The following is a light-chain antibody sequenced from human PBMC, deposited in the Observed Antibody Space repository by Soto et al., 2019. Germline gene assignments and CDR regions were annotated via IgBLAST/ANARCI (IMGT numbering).Light chain of an antibody. CDR3: HQYGSSPWT. V-gene: IGKV3-20*01. Sequence: IVLTQSPGTLSLSPGDRATLSCRAGQSVSSSALAWYQQKGGQAPRLLVFGATNRATGIPERFSGSGSGADFTLTITRLEPEDFAVYYCHQYGSSPWTFGQGTKVDIK. CDR2: GAT. CDR1: QSVSSSA. J-gene: IGKJ1*01.